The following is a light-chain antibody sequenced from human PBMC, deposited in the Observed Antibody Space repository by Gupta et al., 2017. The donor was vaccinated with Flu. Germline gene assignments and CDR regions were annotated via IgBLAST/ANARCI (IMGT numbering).Light chain of an antibody. CDR3: QQANSFPLT. J-gene: IGKJ4*01. Sequence: DIQMTQSPSSVSASVGDRVTITCRASQDISRWLSWYQQKPGQAPKLLIYSASTLLSGVPSRFSGGGSGTVFALTISNRQPEDFATYYCQQANSFPLTFGGGTKVEIK. V-gene: IGKV1D-12*01. CDR2: SAS. CDR1: QDISRW.